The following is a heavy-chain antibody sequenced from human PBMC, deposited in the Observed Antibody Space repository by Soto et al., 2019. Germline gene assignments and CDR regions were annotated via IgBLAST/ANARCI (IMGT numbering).Heavy chain of an antibody. Sequence: GGSLRLSCAASGFTFSSYGMHWVRQAPGKGLEWVAVISYDGSNKYYADSVKGRFTISRDNSKNTLYLQMNSLRAEDTAVYYCARGLGSSWFFLWGPGTPVTVSS. D-gene: IGHD6-13*01. CDR1: GFTFSSYG. CDR2: ISYDGSNK. V-gene: IGHV3-30*03. CDR3: ARGLGSSWFFL. J-gene: IGHJ5*02.